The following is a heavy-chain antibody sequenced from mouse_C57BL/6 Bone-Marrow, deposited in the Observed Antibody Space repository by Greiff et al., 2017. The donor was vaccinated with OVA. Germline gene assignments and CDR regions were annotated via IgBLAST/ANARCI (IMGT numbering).Heavy chain of an antibody. CDR1: GYTFTSYW. CDR2: IYPSDSET. CDR3: ASLGYCTYFDY. V-gene: IGHV1-61*01. D-gene: IGHD3-1*01. Sequence: QVQLQQPGAELVRPGSSVKLSCKASGYTFTSYWMDWVKQRPGQGLEWIGNIYPSDSETHYNQKFKDKATLTVDKSSSTAYMQLSSLTSEDSAVYYCASLGYCTYFDYWGQGTTLTVSS. J-gene: IGHJ2*01.